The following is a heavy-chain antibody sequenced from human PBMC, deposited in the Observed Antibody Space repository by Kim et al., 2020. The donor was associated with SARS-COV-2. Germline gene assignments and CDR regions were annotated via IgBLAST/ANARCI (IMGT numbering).Heavy chain of an antibody. V-gene: IGHV3-11*04. CDR3: ARGGSAAQR. J-gene: IGHJ4*02. CDR2: TK. Sequence: TKYYADSVKGRFTISRDNAKNSLYLQMNSLRVEDTAVYYCARGGSAAQRWGQGTLVTVSS. D-gene: IGHD3-10*01.